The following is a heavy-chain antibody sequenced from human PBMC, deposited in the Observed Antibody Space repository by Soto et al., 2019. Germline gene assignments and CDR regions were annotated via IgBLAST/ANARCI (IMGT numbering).Heavy chain of an antibody. Sequence: QVQLVQSGAEVKKPGSSVKVSCKASGYTFISYGISWVRQAPGQGLEWMGWISAYNDYTNYAQKLHGRVTMTTDTPTRIASLELRSMRSEDTAVYYCEREGYYSGSGSYSPPRYYGMDVWGQGTTVTVSS. D-gene: IGHD3-10*01. CDR1: GYTFISYG. CDR3: EREGYYSGSGSYSPPRYYGMDV. CDR2: ISAYNDYT. V-gene: IGHV1-18*01. J-gene: IGHJ6*02.